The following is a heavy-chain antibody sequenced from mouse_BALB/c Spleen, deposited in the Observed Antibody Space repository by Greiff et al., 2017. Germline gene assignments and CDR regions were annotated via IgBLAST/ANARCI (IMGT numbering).Heavy chain of an antibody. CDR1: GFNIKDYY. CDR2: IDPENGDT. Sequence: EVQLQQSGAELVRSGASVKLSCTASGFNIKDYYVHWVKQRPEQGLEWIGWIDPENGDTEYAPKFQGKATMSADTSSNTAYLQLSSLTSEDTAVYYCIHYGRAMDYWGQGTSVTVSS. V-gene: IGHV14-4*02. CDR3: IHYGRAMDY. D-gene: IGHD1-1*01. J-gene: IGHJ4*01.